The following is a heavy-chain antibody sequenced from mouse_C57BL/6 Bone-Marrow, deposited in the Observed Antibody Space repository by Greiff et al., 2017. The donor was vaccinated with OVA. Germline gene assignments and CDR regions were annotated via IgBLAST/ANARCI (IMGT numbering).Heavy chain of an antibody. Sequence: VQLQQSGAELAKPGASVKLSCKASGYTFTSYWMHWVTQRPGQGLEWIGYINPSSGYTKYTQKFKDKATLTADKSSSTAYMQMSSLTYEDAAVYYCALGLLRAYWGQGTLVTVSA. CDR3: ALGLLRAY. CDR1: GYTFTSYW. D-gene: IGHD2-10*01. J-gene: IGHJ3*01. CDR2: INPSSGYT. V-gene: IGHV1-7*01.